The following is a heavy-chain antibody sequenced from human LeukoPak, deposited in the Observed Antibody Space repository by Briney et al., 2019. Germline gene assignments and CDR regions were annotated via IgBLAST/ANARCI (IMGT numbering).Heavy chain of an antibody. CDR3: ARLIRRIAVVDLDY. CDR2: INSNSGDT. V-gene: IGHV1-2*06. Sequence: ASVKVSCKASGYTFTDYYIHWVRQAPGQGLEWMGRINSNSGDTNYAQKFQGRVTMTRDTSINIAYMELSKLRSDDTAVYYCARLIRRIAVVDLDYWGQGTLITVSS. J-gene: IGHJ4*02. D-gene: IGHD2-15*01. CDR1: GYTFTDYY.